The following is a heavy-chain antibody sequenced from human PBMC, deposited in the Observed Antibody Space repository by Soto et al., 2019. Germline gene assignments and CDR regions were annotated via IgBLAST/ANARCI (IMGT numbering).Heavy chain of an antibody. CDR2: IYYSGST. J-gene: IGHJ5*02. CDR3: ARESNWNWFSP. Sequence: PSETLSLTCTVSGGSISIPGFYWSWIRQLPGKGLEWIGYIYYSGSTSYNPSLKSRVIISVDTSKNQFSLTLSSVTAADTAVYYCARESNWNWFSPWGQGTLVTVSP. V-gene: IGHV4-31*03. CDR1: GGSISIPGFY.